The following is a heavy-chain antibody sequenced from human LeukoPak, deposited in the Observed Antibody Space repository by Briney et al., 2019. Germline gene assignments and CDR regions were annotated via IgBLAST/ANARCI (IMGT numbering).Heavy chain of an antibody. CDR3: AIPIQPHSGRYPDAFDI. V-gene: IGHV1-46*01. CDR1: RYTFTSYY. D-gene: IGHD1-26*01. Sequence: ASVKVSSKASRYTFTSYYMHCVRQAPGQRLEGMGIINPSGGITSYAQKFHARVTMTRDTSPSTAYMERSSLRCEHTAVYCSAIPIQPHSGRYPDAFDIWGQGTMVTVSS. CDR2: INPSGGIT. J-gene: IGHJ3*02.